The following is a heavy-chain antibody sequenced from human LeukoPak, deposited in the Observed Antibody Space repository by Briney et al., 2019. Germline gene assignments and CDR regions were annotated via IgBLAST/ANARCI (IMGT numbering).Heavy chain of an antibody. J-gene: IGHJ4*02. D-gene: IGHD5-24*01. V-gene: IGHV3-74*01. CDR1: GFTFSSYW. CDR3: VRDSNFKIDY. CDR2: INHDGSDI. Sequence: GGSLRLSCAASGFTFSSYWMHWVRQAPGEGLVWVSRINHDGSDISYADSVKGRSTISRDNAKNTLYLQMNSLRADDTAIYYCVRDSNFKIDYWGQGTLVTVSS.